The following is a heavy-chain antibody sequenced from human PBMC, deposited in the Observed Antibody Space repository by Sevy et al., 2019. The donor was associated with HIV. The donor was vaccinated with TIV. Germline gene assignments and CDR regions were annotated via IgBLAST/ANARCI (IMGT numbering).Heavy chain of an antibody. CDR2: IIPIFGTA. J-gene: IGHJ4*02. CDR1: GGTFSSYA. Sequence: ASVKVSCKASGGTFSSYAISWVRQAPGQGLEWMGGIIPIFGTANYAQKFQGRVTITADESTSTAYMELSSLRSEDTAVYYCARDSRLEMATISHFDYWGQGTLVTVSS. D-gene: IGHD5-12*01. V-gene: IGHV1-69*13. CDR3: ARDSRLEMATISHFDY.